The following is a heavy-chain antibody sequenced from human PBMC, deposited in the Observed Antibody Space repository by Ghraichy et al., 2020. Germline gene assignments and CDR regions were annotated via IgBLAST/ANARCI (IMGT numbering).Heavy chain of an antibody. CDR2: IYYTGNT. CDR3: ARRVEYGSPRWSFDM. D-gene: IGHD1-26*01. CDR1: GCSINNVNYF. Sequence: SETLSLTCTLSGCSINNVNYFWAWIRQPPGKGLEWLGGIYYTGNTKFNTSLKSRGTITAETSKNQFSLKLTSVTTVDTAVYFCARRVEYGSPRWSFDMWGQGTMVTVSS. V-gene: IGHV4-39*01. J-gene: IGHJ3*02.